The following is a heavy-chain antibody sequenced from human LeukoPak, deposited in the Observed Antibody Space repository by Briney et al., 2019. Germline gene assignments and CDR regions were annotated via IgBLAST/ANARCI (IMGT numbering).Heavy chain of an antibody. CDR3: ATTRVGVSHFDY. CDR1: GGSISSYY. Sequence: SETLSPTRTVSGGSISSYYWSWIRQPAGKGLEWIGRIYTSGSTNYNPSLKSRVTISVDKSKNQFSLKLSSVTAADTAVYYCATTRVGVSHFDYWGQGKLATVSS. CDR2: IYTSGST. J-gene: IGHJ4*02. D-gene: IGHD1-26*01. V-gene: IGHV4-4*07.